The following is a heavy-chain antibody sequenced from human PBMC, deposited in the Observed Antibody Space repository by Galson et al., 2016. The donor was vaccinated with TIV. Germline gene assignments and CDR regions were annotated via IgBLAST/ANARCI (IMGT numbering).Heavy chain of an antibody. D-gene: IGHD4-23*01. V-gene: IGHV3-23*01. CDR1: GFTFNNYA. CDR2: ISGSGGVT. CDR3: AKRINYGGAAFEN. Sequence: SLRLSCAASGFTFNNYAMSWARQAPGKGLEWVSGISGSGGVTYFADSVKGRFTISRDNSKNTLYLQLNSLRAEDTAVYYCAKRINYGGAAFENWGQGTMVTVSS. J-gene: IGHJ3*02.